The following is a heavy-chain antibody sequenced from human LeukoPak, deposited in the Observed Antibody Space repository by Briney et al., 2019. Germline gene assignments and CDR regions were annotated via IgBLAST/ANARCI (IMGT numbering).Heavy chain of an antibody. J-gene: IGHJ4*02. CDR2: IYYSGST. CDR3: ARSRPYGYDSSGYYSPDY. V-gene: IGHV4-59*01. Sequence: PSETLSLTCTVSGGSIRTYYWSWIRQPPGKGLEWIGYIYYSGSTNYNPSLKSRVTISVDTSKNQFSLKLSSVTAADTAVYYCARSRPYGYDSSGYYSPDYWGQGTLVTVSS. D-gene: IGHD3-22*01. CDR1: GGSIRTYY.